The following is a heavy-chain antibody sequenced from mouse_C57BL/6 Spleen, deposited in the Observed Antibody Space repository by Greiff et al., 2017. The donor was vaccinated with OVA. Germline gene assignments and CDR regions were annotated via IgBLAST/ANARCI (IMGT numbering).Heavy chain of an antibody. V-gene: IGHV1-52*01. D-gene: IGHD4-1*01. J-gene: IGHJ2*01. CDR2: IDPSDSDT. CDR1: GYTFTSYW. CDR3: ARRGSWDEGDY. Sequence: QVQLQQPGDELVKPGSSVKLSCKASGYTFTSYWMHWVKQRPIQGLEWIGNIDPSDSDTHYNQKFKDKATLTVDKSSSTAYMQLSSLTSEDSAVYYGARRGSWDEGDYWGQGTTLTVSS.